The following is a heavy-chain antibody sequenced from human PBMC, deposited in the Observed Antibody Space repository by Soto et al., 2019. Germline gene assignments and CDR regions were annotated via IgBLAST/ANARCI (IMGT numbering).Heavy chain of an antibody. J-gene: IGHJ6*02. D-gene: IGHD2-8*01. CDR3: ASESGRTRGMAV. Sequence: QVQAVRSGAEVKKPGSSVKVSCQASGGTFRSYVISWVRQAPGQGLEWMGRIIPIFGTADYAQKFQGRVTITADESTSTAYMEPSSLRSEDTAIYYCASESGRTRGMAVWCQGATITGAS. V-gene: IGHV1-69*18. CDR1: GGTFRSYV. CDR2: IIPIFGTA.